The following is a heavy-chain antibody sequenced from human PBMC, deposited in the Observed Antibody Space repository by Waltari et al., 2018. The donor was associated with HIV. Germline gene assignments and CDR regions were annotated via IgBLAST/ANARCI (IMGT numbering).Heavy chain of an antibody. CDR3: ARGFSSEEAISTVTDPGWFDP. D-gene: IGHD4-17*01. V-gene: IGHV4-34*01. CDR1: GWSFRGSY. CDR2: INHSGST. J-gene: IGHJ5*02. Sequence: QVQLQQCGAGLLKPSDTLSLTCAVYGWSFRGSYWTWIRPPQGKGTAWIGEINHSGSTNYNPSLKSRVTISVDTSKNQFSLKLSSVTAADTAVYYCARGFSSEEAISTVTDPGWFDPWGQGTLVTVSS.